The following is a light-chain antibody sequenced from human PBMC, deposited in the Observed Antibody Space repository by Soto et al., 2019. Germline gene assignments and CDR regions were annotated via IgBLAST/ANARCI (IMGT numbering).Light chain of an antibody. J-gene: IGLJ2*01. Sequence: QSVLTQPPSVTGAPGQRITISCTGSNSKIGAGYTVHWYQQFPGTAPTLLRFTKANRPSGVPDRFSASKSGTSASLAITGLQGEDEADYYCQSYDNNLTGLIFGGGTKLTVL. CDR2: TKA. V-gene: IGLV1-40*01. CDR3: QSYDNNLTGLI. CDR1: NSKIGAGYT.